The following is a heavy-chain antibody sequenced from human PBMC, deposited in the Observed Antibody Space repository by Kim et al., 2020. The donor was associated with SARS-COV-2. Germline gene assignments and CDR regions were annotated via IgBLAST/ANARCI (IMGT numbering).Heavy chain of an antibody. CDR2: INSDGSST. V-gene: IGHV3-74*01. Sequence: GGSLRLSCAASGFTFSSYWMHWVRQAPGKGLVWFSRINSDGSSTSYADSVKGRFTISRDNAKNTLYLQMNSLRAEDTAVYYCASLIDVWGSPFDYWGQGTLVTVSS. CDR1: GFTFSSYW. D-gene: IGHD3-16*01. CDR3: ASLIDVWGSPFDY. J-gene: IGHJ4*02.